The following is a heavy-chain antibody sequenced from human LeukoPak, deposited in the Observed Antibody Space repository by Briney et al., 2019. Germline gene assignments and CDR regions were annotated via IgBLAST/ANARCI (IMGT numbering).Heavy chain of an antibody. CDR1: GGSFSGYY. V-gene: IGHV4-34*01. CDR2: INHSGST. Sequence: SETLSLTCAVYGGSFSGYYWSWIRQPPGKGLEWIGEINHSGSTNYNPSLKSRDTISVDTSKNQFSLKLSSVTAADTAVYYCARGRRWAAAAILYWGQGTLVTVSS. J-gene: IGHJ4*02. D-gene: IGHD6-13*01. CDR3: ARGRRWAAAAILY.